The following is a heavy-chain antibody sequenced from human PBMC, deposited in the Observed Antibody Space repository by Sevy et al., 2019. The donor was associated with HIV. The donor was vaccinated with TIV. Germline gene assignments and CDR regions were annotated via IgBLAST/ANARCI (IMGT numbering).Heavy chain of an antibody. J-gene: IGHJ4*02. CDR2: IRYSGST. D-gene: IGHD6-19*01. Sequence: SETLSLTCTVSGASISSSGYYWGWIRQPPGKGLEWIASIRYSGSTYYNPSLRSRVTISADASKNQFYLKLNSVTAADTAVYYCAGPSLTYSSGWSYYDHWGQGTVVTVSS. V-gene: IGHV4-39*01. CDR3: AGPSLTYSSGWSYYDH. CDR1: GASISSSGYY.